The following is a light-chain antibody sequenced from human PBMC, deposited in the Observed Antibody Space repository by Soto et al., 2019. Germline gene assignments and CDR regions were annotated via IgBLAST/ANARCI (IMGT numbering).Light chain of an antibody. J-gene: IGKJ5*01. CDR2: GAS. Sequence: VMTQSPATLSVSTGERATLSCRASQSVSSNLAWYQQKPGQAPRLLIYGASSRATGIPDRFSGSGSGTDFTLTISRLEPEDFAVYYCQQYGSSPNTFGQGTRLE. CDR3: QQYGSSPNT. CDR1: QSVSSN. V-gene: IGKV3-20*01.